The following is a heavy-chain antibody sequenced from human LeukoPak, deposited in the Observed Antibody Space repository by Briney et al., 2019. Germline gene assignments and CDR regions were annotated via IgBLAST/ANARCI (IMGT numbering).Heavy chain of an antibody. D-gene: IGHD3-22*01. Sequence: QTGGSLRLSCAASGFTFSSYAMHWVRQAPGKGLEWVANIKQDGSDKSYVDSVKGRFTISRDNAKNSLYLQMNSLRAEDTAVYYCARDSRFTMRDYWGQGTLVTVSS. V-gene: IGHV3-7*01. J-gene: IGHJ4*02. CDR1: GFTFSSYA. CDR2: IKQDGSDK. CDR3: ARDSRFTMRDY.